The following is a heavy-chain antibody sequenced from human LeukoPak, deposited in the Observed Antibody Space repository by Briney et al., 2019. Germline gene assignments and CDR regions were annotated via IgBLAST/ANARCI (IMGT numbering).Heavy chain of an antibody. CDR1: GYTFTGYY. D-gene: IGHD5-18*01. Sequence: GASVKVSCKASGYTFTGYYMHWMRQAPGQGLEWMGWINPNSGGTNYAQKFQGRVTMTRDTSISTAYMELSRLRSDDTAVYYCARDGYSYGLKDPLRFDYWGQGTLVTVSS. CDR2: INPNSGGT. CDR3: ARDGYSYGLKDPLRFDY. J-gene: IGHJ4*02. V-gene: IGHV1-2*02.